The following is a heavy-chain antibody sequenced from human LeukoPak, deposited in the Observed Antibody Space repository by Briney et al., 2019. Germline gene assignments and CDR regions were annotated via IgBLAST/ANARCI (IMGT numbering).Heavy chain of an antibody. CDR2: INHSGST. V-gene: IGHV4-34*01. CDR3: PRGPRYSYGYYYYYYGMDV. J-gene: IGHJ6*02. D-gene: IGHD5-18*01. CDR1: GGSFSGYY. Sequence: PSETLSLTCAVYGGSFSGYYWSWIRQPPGKGLEWIGEINHSGSTNYNPSLKSRVTISVDTSKNQFSLKLSSVTAADTAVYYCPRGPRYSYGYYYYYYGMDVWGQGTTVTVSS.